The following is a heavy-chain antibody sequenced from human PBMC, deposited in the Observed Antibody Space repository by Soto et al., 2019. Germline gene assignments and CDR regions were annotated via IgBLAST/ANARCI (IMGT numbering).Heavy chain of an antibody. D-gene: IGHD3-3*01. J-gene: IGHJ4*02. CDR2: ISGNGGYT. CDR3: AKAKANTVFGVDTIFDY. CDR1: GFTFSSYA. V-gene: IGHV3-23*01. Sequence: QPGGSLRLSCAASGFTFSSYAMTWVRQAPGKGLEWVSTISGNGGYTYYSDSVRGRFTISRDNSKKTLYLQMDSLRADDTAVFYCAKAKANTVFGVDTIFDYWGQGTQVTVSS.